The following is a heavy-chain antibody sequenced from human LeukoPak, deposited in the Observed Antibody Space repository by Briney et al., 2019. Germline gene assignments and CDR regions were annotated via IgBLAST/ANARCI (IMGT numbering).Heavy chain of an antibody. CDR2: IYYSGST. D-gene: IGHD6-19*01. Sequence: PSQTLSLTCTVSGGSISSGGYYWSWIRQHPGKGLEWIGYIYYSGSTYYNPSLKSRVTISVDTSKNQFSLKLSSVTAADTAVYYCARGSAGWYSIDYWGQGILVTVSS. CDR1: GGSISSGGYY. J-gene: IGHJ4*02. V-gene: IGHV4-31*03. CDR3: ARGSAGWYSIDY.